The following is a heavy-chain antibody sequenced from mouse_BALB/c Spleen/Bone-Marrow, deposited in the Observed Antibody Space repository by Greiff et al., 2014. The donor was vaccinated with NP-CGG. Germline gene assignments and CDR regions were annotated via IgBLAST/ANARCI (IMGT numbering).Heavy chain of an antibody. CDR3: ARLTYYGLSDS. CDR2: INPESSTI. CDR1: GFDFSRYW. V-gene: IGHV4-1*02. Sequence: EVMLVESGGGLVQPGGSLKLSCTASGFDFSRYWMSWVRQAPGKGLQWIGEINPESSTINYTPSLKDKFIISRDNAKNTLYLQMNKVRSEDTALYYCARLTYYGLSDSWGQGTTLTVSS. D-gene: IGHD1-2*01. J-gene: IGHJ2*01.